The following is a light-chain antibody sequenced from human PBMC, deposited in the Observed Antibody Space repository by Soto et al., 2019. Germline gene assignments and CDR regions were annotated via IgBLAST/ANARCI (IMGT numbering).Light chain of an antibody. J-gene: IGLJ1*01. CDR3: SSYAGSNNYV. CDR2: EVS. V-gene: IGLV2-8*01. Sequence: QSGLTQPPSPSGSPGQSVTISCTGTSSEVCGYNYVSWYQQHPGKAPKLMIYEVSKRPSGVPDRFSGSKSGNTASLTVSGLQAEDEADYYCSSYAGSNNYVFGTGTKVTVL. CDR1: SSEVCGYNY.